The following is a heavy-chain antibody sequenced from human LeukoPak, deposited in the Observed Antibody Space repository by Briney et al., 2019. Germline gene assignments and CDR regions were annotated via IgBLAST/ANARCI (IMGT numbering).Heavy chain of an antibody. CDR2: IYYSGST. CDR3: ARPLRGAAAGPDFDY. Sequence: SETLSLTCTVSGGSISSSSYYLGWIRQPPGKGLEWIGSIYYSGSTYYNPSLKSRVTISVDTSKNQFSLKLSSVTAADTAVYYCARPLRGAAAGPDFDYWGQGTLVTVSS. V-gene: IGHV4-39*01. D-gene: IGHD6-13*01. CDR1: GGSISSSSYY. J-gene: IGHJ4*02.